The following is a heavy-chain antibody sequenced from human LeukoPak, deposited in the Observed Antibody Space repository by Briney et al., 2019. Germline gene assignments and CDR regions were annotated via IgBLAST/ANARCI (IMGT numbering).Heavy chain of an antibody. J-gene: IGHJ5*02. Sequence: ETLSLICTVCGGSISSYYWSWIRQPPGKGLEWIGYMYYSGSTNHNPSLKSRVTISVDTSNHQFSLKLSSVTAADTAVYYCARDRSSGSYFWFDPWGQGTLVTVSS. D-gene: IGHD1-26*01. CDR1: GGSISSYY. CDR3: ARDRSSGSYFWFDP. CDR2: MYYSGST. V-gene: IGHV4-59*01.